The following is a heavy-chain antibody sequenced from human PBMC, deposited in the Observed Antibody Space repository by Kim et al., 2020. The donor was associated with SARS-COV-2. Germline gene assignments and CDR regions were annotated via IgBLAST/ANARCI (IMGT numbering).Heavy chain of an antibody. CDR2: ISSSSSYT. CDR3: ARVLKAAVREVVAFDI. Sequence: GGSLRLSCAASGFTFSDYYMSWIRQAPGKGLEWVSYISSSSSYTNYADSVKGRFTISRDNAKNSLYLQMNSLRAEDTAVYYCARVLKAAVREVVAFDIWGQGTMVTVSS. CDR1: GFTFSDYY. J-gene: IGHJ3*02. D-gene: IGHD6-13*01. V-gene: IGHV3-11*06.